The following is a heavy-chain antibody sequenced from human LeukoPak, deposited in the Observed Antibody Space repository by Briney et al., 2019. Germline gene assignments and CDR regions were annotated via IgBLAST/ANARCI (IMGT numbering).Heavy chain of an antibody. CDR2: IYHSGST. CDR3: ARAQGNGLIDF. Sequence: SETLSLTCTVSGGSISSSSYYWGWIRQPPGKGLEWIGSIYHSGSTYYNPSLKSRVTISVDTSKNQFSLKLSSVTAADTADYYCARAQGNGLIDFWGQGTLVTVSS. J-gene: IGHJ4*02. CDR1: GGSISSSSYY. V-gene: IGHV4-39*01. D-gene: IGHD3/OR15-3a*01.